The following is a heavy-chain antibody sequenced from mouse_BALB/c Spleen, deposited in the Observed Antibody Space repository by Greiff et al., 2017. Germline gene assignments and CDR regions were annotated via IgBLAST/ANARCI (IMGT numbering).Heavy chain of an antibody. CDR2: ISNGGGST. D-gene: IGHD2-4*01. J-gene: IGHJ3*01. V-gene: IGHV5-12-2*01. CDR1: GFTFSSYT. CDR3: ARHDDYEAWFAD. Sequence: DVMLVESGGGLVQPGGSLKLSCAASGFTFSSYTMSWVRQTPEKRLEWVAYISNGGGSTYYPDTVKGRFTISRDNAKNTLYLQMSSLKSEDTAMYYCARHDDYEAWFADWGQGTLVTVSA.